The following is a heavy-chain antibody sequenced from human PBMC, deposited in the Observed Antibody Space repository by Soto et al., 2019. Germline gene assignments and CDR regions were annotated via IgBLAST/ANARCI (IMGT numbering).Heavy chain of an antibody. CDR3: AKDGGYCSGGSCPDY. Sequence: QVQLVESGGGVVQPGRSLRLSCAASGFTFSSYGMHWVRQAPGKGLEWVAVISYDGSNKYYADSVKGRFTISRDNSKNTLYLQMNSLRAEDTAVYYCAKDGGYCSGGSCPDYWGQGTLVTVSS. V-gene: IGHV3-30*18. D-gene: IGHD2-15*01. J-gene: IGHJ4*02. CDR1: GFTFSSYG. CDR2: ISYDGSNK.